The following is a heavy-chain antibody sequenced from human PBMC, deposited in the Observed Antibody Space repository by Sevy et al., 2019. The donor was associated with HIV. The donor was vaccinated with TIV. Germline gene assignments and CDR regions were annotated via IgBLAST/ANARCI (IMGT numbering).Heavy chain of an antibody. CDR2: ISYDGSHK. D-gene: IGHD6-13*01. CDR1: AFTFSTYA. Sequence: GGSLRLSCAASAFTFSTYAMHWVRQAPGKGLEWVAVISYDGSHKYYADSVKGRFPISRDASKSSLDLQMNTLRAEDTAVYYCARDAGYSVNWYPRFDPWGQGTLVTVSS. V-gene: IGHV3-30*03. J-gene: IGHJ5*02. CDR3: ARDAGYSVNWYPRFDP.